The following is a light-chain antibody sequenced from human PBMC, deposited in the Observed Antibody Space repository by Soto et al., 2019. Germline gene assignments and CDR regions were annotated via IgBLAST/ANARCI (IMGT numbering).Light chain of an antibody. J-gene: IGKJ1*01. CDR3: QQYENYWT. V-gene: IGKV1-9*01. CDR2: AAS. Sequence: DIQLTQSPSFLSASVGDRVTITCRASQGISSYLNWYQQKPGKVPKLLIYAASTLQSGVPSRFSGSGSGRDFTLTISSLQPEDFAVYYCQQYENYWTFGQGTKVDIK. CDR1: QGISSY.